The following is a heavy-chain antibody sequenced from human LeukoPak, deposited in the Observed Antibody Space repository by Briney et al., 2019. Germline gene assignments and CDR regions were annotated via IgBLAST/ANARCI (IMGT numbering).Heavy chain of an antibody. CDR1: GFTFSSFW. CDR3: AKDPATAHYFDY. Sequence: PGGSLRLSCAASGFTFSSFWMSWVRQAPGKGPEWVASIKQDGSEKYYVGSVKGRFTISRDNSKNTLYLQMNSLRAEDTAVYYCAKDPATAHYFDYWGQGTLVTVSS. D-gene: IGHD4-11*01. V-gene: IGHV3-7*01. CDR2: IKQDGSEK. J-gene: IGHJ4*02.